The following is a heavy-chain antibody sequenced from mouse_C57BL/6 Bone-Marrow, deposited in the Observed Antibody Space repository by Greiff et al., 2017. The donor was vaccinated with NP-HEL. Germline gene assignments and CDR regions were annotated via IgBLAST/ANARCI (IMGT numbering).Heavy chain of an antibody. CDR2: IRNKANNHAT. V-gene: IGHV6-6*01. CDR3: TRITTVVAHYFDY. J-gene: IGHJ2*01. D-gene: IGHD1-1*01. CDR1: GFTFSDAW. Sequence: EVKVEESGGGLVQPGGSMKLSCAASGFTFSDAWMDWVRQSPEKGLEWVAEIRNKANNHATYYAESVKGRFTISRDDSKSSVYLQMNSLRAEDTGIYYCTRITTVVAHYFDYWGQGTTLTVSS.